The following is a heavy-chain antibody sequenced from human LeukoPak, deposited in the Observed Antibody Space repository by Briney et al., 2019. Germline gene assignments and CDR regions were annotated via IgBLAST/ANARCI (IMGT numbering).Heavy chain of an antibody. CDR3: AGSGTSVFDY. D-gene: IGHD1-7*01. CDR1: GGSISSSSYY. V-gene: IGHV4-39*01. Sequence: PSETLSLTCTVSGGSISSSSYYWGWIRQPPGKGVEWIASIYYSGSTYYIPSRNSRVTISVDTSKNQFSLKLSSVTAADTAVYYCAGSGTSVFDYWGQGTLVTVSS. CDR2: IYYSGST. J-gene: IGHJ4*02.